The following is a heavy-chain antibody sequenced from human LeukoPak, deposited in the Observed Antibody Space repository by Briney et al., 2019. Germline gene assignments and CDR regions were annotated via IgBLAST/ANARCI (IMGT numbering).Heavy chain of an antibody. D-gene: IGHD4-23*01. Sequence: PSETLSLTCIVSGGSISSISSNNYHWGWIRQPPGKGLEWIGSIYYSGSTYYNPSLKSRVTISVDTSKNQFSLKLSSVTAADTALYYCAREMGVVTAHGIDVWGQGTTVTVSS. V-gene: IGHV4-39*02. CDR2: IYYSGST. CDR3: AREMGVVTAHGIDV. CDR1: GGSISSISSNNYH. J-gene: IGHJ6*02.